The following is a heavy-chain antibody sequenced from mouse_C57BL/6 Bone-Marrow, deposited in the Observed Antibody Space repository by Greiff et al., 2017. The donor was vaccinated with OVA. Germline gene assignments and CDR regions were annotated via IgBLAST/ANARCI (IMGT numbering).Heavy chain of an antibody. V-gene: IGHV14-1*01. Sequence: SGAELVRPGASVKLSCTASGFNIKDYYMHWVKQRPEQGLEWIGRIDPEDGDTEYAPKFQGKATMTADTSSNTAYLQLSSLTSEDTAVYYCTTRRVMIPRRYFDYWGQGTTLTVSS. J-gene: IGHJ2*01. D-gene: IGHD2-3*01. CDR2: IDPEDGDT. CDR3: TTRRVMIPRRYFDY. CDR1: GFNIKDYY.